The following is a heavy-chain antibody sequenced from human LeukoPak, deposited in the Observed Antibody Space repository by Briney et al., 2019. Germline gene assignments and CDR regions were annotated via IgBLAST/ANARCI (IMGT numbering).Heavy chain of an antibody. CDR3: AKEFAKKYWGGDCFPRGFDP. D-gene: IGHD2-21*02. V-gene: IGHV3-23*01. J-gene: IGHJ5*02. CDR2: FSGSGGST. Sequence: GGSLRLSCAASRFTFSSYAISWVRQAPGKGLEWVTAFSGSGGSTYSADSLNGRFTISRDNSKNTLYLQMNSLRAEDTAVYYCAKEFAKKYWGGDCFPRGFDPWGQGTLVTVSS. CDR1: RFTFSSYA.